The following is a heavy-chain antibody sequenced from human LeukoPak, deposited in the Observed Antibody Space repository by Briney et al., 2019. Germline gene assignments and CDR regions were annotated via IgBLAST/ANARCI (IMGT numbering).Heavy chain of an antibody. J-gene: IGHJ6*02. CDR1: GFTFSNYA. Sequence: PGGSLRLSCAASGFTFSNYAMTWVRQAPGKGLEWVSTISGPGGSTYYTDSVKGRFTISRDNSKNTLYLQMNSLRAEDTAVYYCARAGGPIAVAVWGQGTTVTVSS. D-gene: IGHD6-19*01. CDR3: ARAGGPIAVAV. V-gene: IGHV3-23*01. CDR2: ISGPGGST.